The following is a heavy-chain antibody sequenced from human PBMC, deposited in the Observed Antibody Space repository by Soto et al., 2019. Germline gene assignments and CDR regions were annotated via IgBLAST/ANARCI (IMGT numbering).Heavy chain of an antibody. J-gene: IGHJ6*02. V-gene: IGHV3-33*01. CDR3: ARETKGYCSGGSCYPLYYYGMDV. Sequence: QVQLVESGGGVVQPGKSLRLSCAASGFTFSSYGMHWVRQAPGKGLEWVAVIWYDGSNKYYADSVKGRFTISRDNSKNTLYLQMNSLRAEDTAVYYCARETKGYCSGGSCYPLYYYGMDVWGQGTTVTVSS. CDR1: GFTFSSYG. CDR2: IWYDGSNK. D-gene: IGHD2-15*01.